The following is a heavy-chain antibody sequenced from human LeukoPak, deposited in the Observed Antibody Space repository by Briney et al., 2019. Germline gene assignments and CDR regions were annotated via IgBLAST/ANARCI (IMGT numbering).Heavy chain of an antibody. Sequence: SETLSLTCSVSGGSISSNTYYWGWIRQPPGKGLEWIATIYYSGSTYYNPSLKSRVTISVDTSKNQFSLKLSSVTAADTAVYYCASRNPYDILTGYYLFDYWGQGTLVTVSS. CDR1: GGSISSNTYY. J-gene: IGHJ4*02. CDR3: ASRNPYDILTGYYLFDY. CDR2: IYYSGST. V-gene: IGHV4-39*01. D-gene: IGHD3-9*01.